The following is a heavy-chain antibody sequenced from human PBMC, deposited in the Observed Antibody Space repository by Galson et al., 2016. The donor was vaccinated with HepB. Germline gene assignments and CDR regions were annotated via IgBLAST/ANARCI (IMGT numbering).Heavy chain of an antibody. CDR1: GFSFSTYD. V-gene: IGHV3-23*01. J-gene: IGHJ4*02. CDR2: INGPSTAT. Sequence: SLRLSCAASGFSFSTYDMNWVRQAPGKGLEWVATINGPSTATTYADSVKGRLTVSRDNSRDKSYLQMNNLRAEDTAIYYCAKVVTTGGHFFDSWGQGCLVTVSA. D-gene: IGHD1-1*01. CDR3: AKVVTTGGHFFDS.